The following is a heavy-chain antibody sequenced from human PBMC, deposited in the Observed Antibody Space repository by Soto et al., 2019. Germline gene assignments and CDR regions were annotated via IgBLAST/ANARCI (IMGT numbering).Heavy chain of an antibody. J-gene: IGHJ3*02. CDR2: VFHTGST. CDR1: GASITSSY. CDR3: ARGYYDTSGQSNTFDI. D-gene: IGHD3-22*01. Sequence: SETLSLTCTVSGASITSSYWSWIRRSPEKGLEWIAYVFHTGSTNYNPSLKSRVTASVDTSKNQFSLKLRSVTAADSAVYYCARGYYDTSGQSNTFDIWGQGTMVTVSS. V-gene: IGHV4-59*01.